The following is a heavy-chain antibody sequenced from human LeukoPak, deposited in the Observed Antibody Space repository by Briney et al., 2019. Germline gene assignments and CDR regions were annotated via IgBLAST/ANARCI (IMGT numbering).Heavy chain of an antibody. J-gene: IGHJ6*02. CDR1: GFTFGSFA. CDR3: AGEGVFNNHYSGMDV. CDR2: ISYDGSTK. D-gene: IGHD3-16*01. Sequence: GGSLRLSCSASGFTFGSFAMHWVRQAPGKGLEWVAVISYDGSTKVYADSMKGRFTISRDNSKNTLYLQMNSLRSEDTSVYYCAGEGVFNNHYSGMDVWGQGTTVTVSS. V-gene: IGHV3-30*04.